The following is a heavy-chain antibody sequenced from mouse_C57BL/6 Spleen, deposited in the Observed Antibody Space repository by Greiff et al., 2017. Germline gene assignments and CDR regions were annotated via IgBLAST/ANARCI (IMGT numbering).Heavy chain of an antibody. CDR2: IYPGSGST. V-gene: IGHV1-55*01. Sequence: QVQLKQPGAELVKPGASVKMSCKASSYTFTSYWITWVKQRPGQGLEWIGDIYPGSGSTNYNEKFKSKATLTVDTSSSTAYMQLSSLTSEDSAVYCCARSGDYDWFAYWGQGTLVTVSA. CDR1: SYTFTSYW. J-gene: IGHJ3*01. CDR3: ARSGDYDWFAY. D-gene: IGHD2-4*01.